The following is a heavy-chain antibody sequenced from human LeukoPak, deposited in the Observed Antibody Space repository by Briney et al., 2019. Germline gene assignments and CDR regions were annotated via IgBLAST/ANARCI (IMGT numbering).Heavy chain of an antibody. D-gene: IGHD6-13*01. J-gene: IGHJ5*02. Sequence: ASVKVSCKASGYTFTIYGISWVRQAPGQGLEWMGWISAYNGNTNYAQKLQGRVTMTTDTSTSTAYMELRSLRSDDTAVYYCAREGWGIAAANSWFDPWGQGTLVTVSS. CDR3: AREGWGIAAANSWFDP. V-gene: IGHV1-18*04. CDR1: GYTFTIYG. CDR2: ISAYNGNT.